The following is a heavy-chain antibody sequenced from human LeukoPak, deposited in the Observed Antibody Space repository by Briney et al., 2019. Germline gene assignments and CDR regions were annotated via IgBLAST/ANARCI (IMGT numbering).Heavy chain of an antibody. CDR2: INHSGCT. CDR3: ASSSPNCSGGSCYFGY. J-gene: IGHJ4*02. Sequence: SETLSLTCAVYGGSFSGYYWSWLRQPPGKGLEWIGEINHSGCTNYNPSFKSRVTISVDTSKNQFSLKLSSVTAADTAVYYCASSSPNCSGGSCYFGYWGQGTLVTVSS. V-gene: IGHV4-34*01. CDR1: GGSFSGYY. D-gene: IGHD2-15*01.